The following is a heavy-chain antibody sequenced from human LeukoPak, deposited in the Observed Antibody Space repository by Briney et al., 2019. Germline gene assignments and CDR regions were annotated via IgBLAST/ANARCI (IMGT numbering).Heavy chain of an antibody. CDR3: ARGSPLDYDFWSGYYWALFDY. Sequence: ASVKVSCKASGYTFTSYGISWVRQAPGQGLEWMGWISAYNGNTNYAQKLQGRVTMTTDTSMSTAYMELRSLRSDDTAVYYCARGSPLDYDFWSGYYWALFDYWGQGTLVTVSS. CDR1: GYTFTSYG. D-gene: IGHD3-3*01. V-gene: IGHV1-18*01. CDR2: ISAYNGNT. J-gene: IGHJ4*02.